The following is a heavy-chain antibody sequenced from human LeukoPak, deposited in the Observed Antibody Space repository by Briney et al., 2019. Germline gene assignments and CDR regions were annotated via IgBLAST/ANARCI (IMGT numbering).Heavy chain of an antibody. CDR1: GGSISHYY. D-gene: IGHD5-12*01. CDR2: IYYSGST. Sequence: PSETLSLTCTVSGGSISHYYWNWIRQPPGKGLEWIGYIYYSGSTNYNPSLKSRVTISVDTSKNQFSLKLSSVTAADTAVYYCARDYDDYFDYWGQGTLVTVSS. CDR3: ARDYDDYFDY. V-gene: IGHV4-59*01. J-gene: IGHJ4*02.